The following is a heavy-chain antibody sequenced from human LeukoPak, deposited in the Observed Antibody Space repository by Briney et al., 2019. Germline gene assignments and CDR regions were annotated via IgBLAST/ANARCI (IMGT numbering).Heavy chain of an antibody. J-gene: IGHJ4*02. CDR3: ARNRAVAGVRGPLGY. CDR2: MNPNSGNT. V-gene: IGHV1-8*01. CDR1: GSPFTSYD. Sequence: PGASVKVSYKASGSPFTSYDINWVRQDTGQGLGWMGWMNPNSGNTGYSQKFQGRVTMTRNTSIRTAYMELSSLRSEDTAVYYCARNRAVAGVRGPLGYWGQGTLVTVSS. D-gene: IGHD6-19*01.